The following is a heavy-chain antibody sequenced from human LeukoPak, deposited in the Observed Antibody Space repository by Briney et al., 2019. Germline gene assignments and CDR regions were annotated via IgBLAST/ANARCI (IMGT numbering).Heavy chain of an antibody. CDR2: TYYRSQQWHS. Sequence: SQTLSLTCAISGDSVSSNGASWNWIRQSPSRGLEWLGRTYYRSQQWHSDYAPSVKGRITLNPDTSKNQFSLHLNSMTPEDTAVYYCGRETDSGVVTDWGQGTLVTVSS. J-gene: IGHJ4*02. D-gene: IGHD3-3*01. CDR3: GRETDSGVVTD. CDR1: GDSVSSNGAS. V-gene: IGHV6-1*01.